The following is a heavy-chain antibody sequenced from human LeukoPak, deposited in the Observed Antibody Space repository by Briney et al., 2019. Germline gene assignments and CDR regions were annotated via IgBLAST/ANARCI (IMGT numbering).Heavy chain of an antibody. D-gene: IGHD3-3*01. CDR1: GYTFTSYY. Sequence: ASVKVSCKASGYTFTSYYMHWVRQAPGQGLEWMGIINPSGGSTSYAQKFQGRVTMTRDTSTSTVYMELSSLRSEDAAVYYCARDRTDLPPGTYYYGMDVWGQGTTVTVSS. V-gene: IGHV1-46*01. J-gene: IGHJ6*02. CDR2: INPSGGST. CDR3: ARDRTDLPPGTYYYGMDV.